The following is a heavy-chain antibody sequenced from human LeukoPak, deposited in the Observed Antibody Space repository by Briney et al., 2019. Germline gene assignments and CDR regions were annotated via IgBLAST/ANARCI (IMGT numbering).Heavy chain of an antibody. V-gene: IGHV3-7*05. CDR2: IKGDGSDN. Sequence: GGSLRLSCAASGFTFSSYWMSWVRQAPGKGLEWVANIKGDGSDNHYVDSVRGRFTISRDNSKNTLYLQMNSLRAEDTAVYYCAKAPSIAAAGTFDYWGQGTLVTVSS. D-gene: IGHD6-13*01. J-gene: IGHJ4*02. CDR3: AKAPSIAAAGTFDY. CDR1: GFTFSSYW.